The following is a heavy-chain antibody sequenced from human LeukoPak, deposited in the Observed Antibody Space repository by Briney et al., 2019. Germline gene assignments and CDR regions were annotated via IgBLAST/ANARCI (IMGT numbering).Heavy chain of an antibody. CDR2: ISYDGSNK. Sequence: GSLRLSCAASGFTFSSYAMHWVRQAPGKGLEWVAVISYDGSNKYYADSVKGRFTISRDNSKNTLYLQMNSLRAEDTAVYYCAREFGGATDYWGQGTLVTVSS. J-gene: IGHJ4*02. V-gene: IGHV3-30-3*01. D-gene: IGHD3-16*01. CDR1: GFTFSSYA. CDR3: AREFGGATDY.